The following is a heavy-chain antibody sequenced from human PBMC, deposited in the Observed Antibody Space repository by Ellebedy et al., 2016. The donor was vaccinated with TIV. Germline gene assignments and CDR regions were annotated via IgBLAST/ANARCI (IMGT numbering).Heavy chain of an antibody. CDR1: GFTFSTSA. CDR2: ISGNGGTT. J-gene: IGHJ5*02. V-gene: IGHV3-23*01. CDR3: VKRAYSIRGLFDP. D-gene: IGHD3-10*01. Sequence: PGGSLRLSCAASGFTFSTSAMSWVRQTPGKGLEWVSSISGNGGTTYYTDSVKGRFTISRDNSKDTVFLQMNSLRAEDTGIYYCVKRAYSIRGLFDPWGQGILVTVSS.